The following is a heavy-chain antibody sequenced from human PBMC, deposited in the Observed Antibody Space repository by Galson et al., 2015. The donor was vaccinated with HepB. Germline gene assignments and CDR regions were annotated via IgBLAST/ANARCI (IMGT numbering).Heavy chain of an antibody. J-gene: IGHJ3*02. Sequence: SLRLSCAASGFTFSNCAMHWVRQAPGKGLEWVAVIWYDGINTYYVESVKGRFTISRDNSKNTLYLQMNSLRAEDTAVYYCAREVIARAFDIWGQGTVVTVSS. CDR2: IWYDGINT. CDR3: AREVIARAFDI. V-gene: IGHV3-33*01. CDR1: GFTFSNCA. D-gene: IGHD2-21*01.